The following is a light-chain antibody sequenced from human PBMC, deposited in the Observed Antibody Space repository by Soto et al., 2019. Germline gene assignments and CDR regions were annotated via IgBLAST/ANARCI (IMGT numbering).Light chain of an antibody. V-gene: IGKV3-20*01. J-gene: IGKJ4*01. CDR1: QIIRTN. Sequence: ETVMTQSPATLSVSPAGRVPLSCRASQIIRTNLAWYQQKPGQAPRLLIYDASSRATGIPDRFSGGGSGTDFILTISRLEPEDFAVYYCQQFSSYPLTFGGGTKVDIK. CDR3: QQFSSYPLT. CDR2: DAS.